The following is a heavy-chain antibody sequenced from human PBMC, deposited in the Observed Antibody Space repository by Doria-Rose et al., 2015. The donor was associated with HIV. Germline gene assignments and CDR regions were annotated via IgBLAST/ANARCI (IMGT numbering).Heavy chain of an antibody. CDR1: GVSLSSPGMG. J-gene: IGHJ4*02. Sequence: TLTLTCTVSGVSLSSPGMGVSWIRRPPGKALEWLANIFSDGERSYKTSLKSRLTISRGTSKSQVVLTMTDMDPVDTATYYCARIKSSRWYHKYYFDFWGQGTLVIISA. CDR2: IFSDGER. V-gene: IGHV2-26*01. CDR3: ARIKSSRWYHKYYFDF. D-gene: IGHD6-13*01.